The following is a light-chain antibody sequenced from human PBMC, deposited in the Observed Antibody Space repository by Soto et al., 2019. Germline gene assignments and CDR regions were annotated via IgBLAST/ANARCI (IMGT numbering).Light chain of an antibody. CDR3: SSYTTSNTRQIV. J-gene: IGLJ1*01. V-gene: IGLV2-14*01. CDR1: SSDVGGYNY. Sequence: QSLLTQPASVSWSPGQSITISCTGTSSDVGGYNYVSWYQQHPGKAPQFMIYDVSNRPSGVSNRLSGSKSGNTASLTISGLQAEDEADYYCSSYTTSNTRQIVFGTGTKLTVL. CDR2: DVS.